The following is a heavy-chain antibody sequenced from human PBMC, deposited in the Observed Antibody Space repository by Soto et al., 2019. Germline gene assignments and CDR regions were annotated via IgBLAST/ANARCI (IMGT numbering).Heavy chain of an antibody. CDR1: GYTLTSYG. CDR2: ISAYNGNT. V-gene: IGHV1-18*01. J-gene: IGHJ4*02. D-gene: IGHD5-18*01. CDR3: ARVDTVMVTWYFDY. Sequence: QVQLVQSGGEVKKPGASVKVSCKASGYTLTSYGISWVRQAPGQGLEWVGWISAYNGNTKYAQNLQGIVTMTTDTAASTAYRGLRSVRSDDTAVYYCARVDTVMVTWYFDYWGQGTLVTVSS.